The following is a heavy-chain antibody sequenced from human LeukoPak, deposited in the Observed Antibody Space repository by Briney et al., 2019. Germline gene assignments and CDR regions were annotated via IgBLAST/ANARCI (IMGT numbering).Heavy chain of an antibody. CDR3: AKDRFSSSWFDY. CDR1: GFTFSSYG. D-gene: IGHD6-13*01. V-gene: IGHV3-30*02. Sequence: GGSLRLSCAASGFTFSSYGMHWVRQAPGKGLEWVAFIRYDGSNKYYAGSVKGRFTISRDNSKNTLYLQMNSLRAEDTAVYYCAKDRFSSSWFDYWGQGTLVTVSS. J-gene: IGHJ4*02. CDR2: IRYDGSNK.